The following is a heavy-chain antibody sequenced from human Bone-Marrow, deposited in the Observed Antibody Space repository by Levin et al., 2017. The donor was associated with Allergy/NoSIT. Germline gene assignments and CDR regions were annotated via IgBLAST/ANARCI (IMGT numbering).Heavy chain of an antibody. CDR1: GFTFSSYA. D-gene: IGHD6-19*01. Sequence: HPGESLKISCTASGFTFSSYAMSWVRQAPGKGLEWVSTITGHSRSIHYADSVKGRLTISRDNSKNTLFLQMNSLRAEDTAMYYCAKDTPMLNTNGWSGNCFDAWGQGTLVTVSS. J-gene: IGHJ4*02. CDR2: ITGHSRSI. V-gene: IGHV3-23*01. CDR3: AKDTPMLNTNGWSGNCFDA.